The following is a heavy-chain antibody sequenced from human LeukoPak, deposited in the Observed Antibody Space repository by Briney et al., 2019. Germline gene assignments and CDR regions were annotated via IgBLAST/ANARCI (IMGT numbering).Heavy chain of an antibody. D-gene: IGHD1-14*01. V-gene: IGHV1-69*05. CDR2: IIPIFGTA. CDR3: ARSVLQRYNWNHGDY. Sequence: GASVKVSCKACGGTFSSYAISWVRQAPGQGLEWMGGIIPIFGTANYAQKFQGRVTITTDESTSTVYMELSRLRSEDTAVYYCARSVLQRYNWNHGDYWGQGTLVTVSS. J-gene: IGHJ4*02. CDR1: GGTFSSYA.